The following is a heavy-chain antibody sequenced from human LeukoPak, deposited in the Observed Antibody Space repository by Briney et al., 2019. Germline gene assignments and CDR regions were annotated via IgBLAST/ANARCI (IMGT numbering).Heavy chain of an antibody. Sequence: ASVKLSCTTSGYTFTIYNINWVRQAPGQGLEWMGWMNPNSGNTGYAQKFQGRVTITRNTSISTAYMELSSLRSEDTAIYYCARADGSSSIDYYHLDVWGKGTMVTVSS. CDR1: GYTFTIYN. V-gene: IGHV1-8*03. CDR2: MNPNSGNT. D-gene: IGHD6-6*01. CDR3: ARADGSSSIDYYHLDV. J-gene: IGHJ6*03.